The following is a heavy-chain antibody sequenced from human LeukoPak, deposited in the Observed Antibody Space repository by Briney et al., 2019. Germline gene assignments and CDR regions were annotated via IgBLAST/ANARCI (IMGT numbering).Heavy chain of an antibody. CDR2: IKSKTDGGTT. CDR1: GFTFSNAW. Sequence: PGGSLRLSCAASGFTFSNAWMSWVRQAPGKGLDWVGRIKSKTDGGTTDYAAPVKGRFTISRDDSKNTLYLQMNSLKTEDTAVYYCTTVFYGDYAYFDYWGQGTLVTVSS. CDR3: TTVFYGDYAYFDY. J-gene: IGHJ4*02. V-gene: IGHV3-15*01. D-gene: IGHD4-17*01.